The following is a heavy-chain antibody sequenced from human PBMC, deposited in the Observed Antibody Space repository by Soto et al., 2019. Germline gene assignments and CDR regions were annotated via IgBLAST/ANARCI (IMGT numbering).Heavy chain of an antibody. J-gene: IGHJ4*02. V-gene: IGHV3-23*01. CDR1: GFTFSSYS. D-gene: IGHD1-26*01. CDR2: IRETGNT. Sequence: GVSLRMSCAASGFTFSSYSMNWVRQAPGKGLEWVSTIRETGNTYYADSVRGRFATSRDNSENTLYLQMSSLRAEDTAVYYCAKQQMGVIRALDYWGQGTLVTVSS. CDR3: AKQQMGVIRALDY.